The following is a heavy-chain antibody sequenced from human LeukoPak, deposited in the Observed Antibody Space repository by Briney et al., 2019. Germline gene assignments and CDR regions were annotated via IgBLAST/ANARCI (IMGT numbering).Heavy chain of an antibody. J-gene: IGHJ6*03. CDR3: AKNRGAGSHYYYHMNV. D-gene: IGHD1-26*01. Sequence: GGSLRLSCAASGFTFSSYAMSWVRQAPGKGLEWVSAISGSGGSTYYAESVKGRFTISRSNSKNTLFLQVNSLRVEDTAVYYCAKNRGAGSHYYYHMNVWGKGTTVTVSS. CDR1: GFTFSSYA. CDR2: ISGSGGST. V-gene: IGHV3-23*01.